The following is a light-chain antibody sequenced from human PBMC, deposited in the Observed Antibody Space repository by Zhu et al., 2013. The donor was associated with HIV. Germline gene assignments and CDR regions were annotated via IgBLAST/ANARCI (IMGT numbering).Light chain of an antibody. V-gene: IGKV3D-15*01. J-gene: IGKJ1*01. CDR2: TAS. CDR1: QSVSSD. CDR3: QQYNNWPRT. Sequence: EIVLTQSPATLSVSPGDRATLSCRASQSVSSDLAWYQQKPGQAPRLLIYTASTRATGVPDRFSATGSGTDFTLTISSLQSEDFAVYYCQQYNNWPRTFGQGTNVEI.